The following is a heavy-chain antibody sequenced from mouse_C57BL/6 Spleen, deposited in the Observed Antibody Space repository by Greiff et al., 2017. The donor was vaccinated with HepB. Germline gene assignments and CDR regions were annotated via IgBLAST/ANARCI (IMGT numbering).Heavy chain of an antibody. Sequence: EVRLVESGGDLVKPGGSLKLSCAASGFTFSSYGMSWVRQTPDKRLEWVATISSGGSYTYYPDSVKGRFTNSRDKAKHTLYLQMSSLKSEDTAMYYCARRGNVGEGYFDYWGQGTTLTVSS. J-gene: IGHJ2*01. CDR3: ARRGNVGEGYFDY. V-gene: IGHV5-6*02. CDR1: GFTFSSYG. CDR2: ISSGGSYT. D-gene: IGHD4-1*01.